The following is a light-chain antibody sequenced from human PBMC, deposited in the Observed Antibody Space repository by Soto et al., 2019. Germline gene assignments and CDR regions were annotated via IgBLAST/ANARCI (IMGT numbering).Light chain of an antibody. CDR3: QQYKDWYS. V-gene: IGKV3-15*01. CDR1: QNVGSN. J-gene: IGKJ2*03. Sequence: EIVLTQSPATLYVSPGERATLSCRASQNVGSNLAWYQHRPGQAPRLLIQGASFRDTGIPARFSGSGSGTEFTLTIGGLQSEDAAVYYCQQYKDWYSFGQGTKLEIK. CDR2: GAS.